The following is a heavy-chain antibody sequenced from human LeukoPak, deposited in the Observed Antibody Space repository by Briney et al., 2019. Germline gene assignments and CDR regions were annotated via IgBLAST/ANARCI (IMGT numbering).Heavy chain of an antibody. V-gene: IGHV4-59*12. D-gene: IGHD1-26*01. J-gene: IGHJ6*03. Sequence: SETLSLTCTVSGGSISSYFWSWIRQPPGKGLEWIGYIYYSGSTNYNPSLKSRVTISVDTSKNQFSLKLSSVTAADTAVYYCARLSVIVGAALEYYYYYMDVWGQGTTVTVSS. CDR3: ARLSVIVGAALEYYYYYMDV. CDR2: IYYSGST. CDR1: GGSISSYF.